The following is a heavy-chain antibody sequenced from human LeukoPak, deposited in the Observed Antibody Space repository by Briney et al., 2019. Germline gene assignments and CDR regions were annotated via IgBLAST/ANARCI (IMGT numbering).Heavy chain of an antibody. Sequence: SETLSLTCTVSGGSISSYYWSWIRQPPGKGLEWIGYIFYSGSINNNPSLKSRVTISVDTSKNQFSLKLSSVTAADTAVYYCARGPYDFWSGYLYYYGMDVWGQGTTVTVS. V-gene: IGHV4-59*01. CDR3: ARGPYDFWSGYLYYYGMDV. CDR1: GGSISSYY. J-gene: IGHJ6*02. D-gene: IGHD3-3*01. CDR2: IFYSGSI.